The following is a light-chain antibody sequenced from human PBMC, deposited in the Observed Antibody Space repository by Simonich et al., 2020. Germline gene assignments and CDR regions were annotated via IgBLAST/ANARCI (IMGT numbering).Light chain of an antibody. CDR3: QQANSFPYT. CDR2: AAS. J-gene: IGKJ2*01. V-gene: IGKV1-12*01. CDR1: QSISSW. Sequence: DIQMTQSPSSLSASVGNRVTITCRVSQSISSWLAWYKQKPGKAPKLLIYAASSLQIGVPSRFRGSGSGTDFTLTISSLQPEDFATYYCQQANSFPYTFGQGTKLEIK.